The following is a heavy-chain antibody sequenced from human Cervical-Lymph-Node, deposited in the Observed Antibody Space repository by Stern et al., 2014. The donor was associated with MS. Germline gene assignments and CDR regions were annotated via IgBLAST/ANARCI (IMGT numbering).Heavy chain of an antibody. CDR3: TTRDNYGDY. J-gene: IGHJ4*02. CDR1: ASTFSAYS. V-gene: IGHV3-21*01. CDR2: IRGGTGST. Sequence: EVQLVESGGGLVKPGGSLRLSCAVSASTFSAYSINWVRHAPGQGLEWVASIRGGTGSTYYADSVKGRFPISRDNDKKSLYLHMTTLRVEDTAIYYCTTRDNYGDYWGQGTLVTVSS. D-gene: IGHD3-16*01.